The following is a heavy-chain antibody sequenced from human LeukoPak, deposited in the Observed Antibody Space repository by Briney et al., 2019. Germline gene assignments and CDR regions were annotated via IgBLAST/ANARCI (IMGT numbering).Heavy chain of an antibody. D-gene: IGHD3-22*01. CDR3: ARWYYYDSSGYFDY. CDR2: IRYDGRNK. J-gene: IGHJ4*02. Sequence: GGSLRLSCAASGFTFSSYGMHWVRQAPGKGLEWVAFIRYDGRNKYYADSVKGRFTISRDNSKNTLYLQMNSLRAEDTAVYYCARWYYYDSSGYFDYWGQGTLVTVSS. CDR1: GFTFSSYG. V-gene: IGHV3-30*02.